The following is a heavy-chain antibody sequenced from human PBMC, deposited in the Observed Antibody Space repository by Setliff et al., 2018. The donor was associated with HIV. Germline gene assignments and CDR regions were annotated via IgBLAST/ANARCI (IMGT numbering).Heavy chain of an antibody. Sequence: GASVKVSCKASGGTLNTFALSWVRQTPGQGLEWMGGVIPIFGAANYAQKFQARVTITTDESTNTAYMELTSLRSDDTAMYYCAREDRIAPATRNYYYFGMDVWGQGTTVTVSS. D-gene: IGHD6-13*01. CDR2: VIPIFGAA. V-gene: IGHV1-69*05. J-gene: IGHJ6*02. CDR3: AREDRIAPATRNYYYFGMDV. CDR1: GGTLNTFA.